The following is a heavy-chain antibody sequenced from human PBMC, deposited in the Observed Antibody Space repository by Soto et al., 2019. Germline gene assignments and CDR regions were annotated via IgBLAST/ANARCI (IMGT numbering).Heavy chain of an antibody. CDR2: ISYDGSSK. D-gene: IGHD3-16*01. J-gene: IGHJ3*01. CDR3: ANADSYGNRVGTFDV. CDR1: GFTFSSYG. Sequence: GGPLRLSCAASGFTFSSYGMPWFRQAPGKGLEWVAVISYDGSSKYYADSVKVRFTISRDNSNTPLPLQLNSPRAADTAANYCANADSYGNRVGTFDVVGEGRSVTVSS. V-gene: IGHV3-30*18.